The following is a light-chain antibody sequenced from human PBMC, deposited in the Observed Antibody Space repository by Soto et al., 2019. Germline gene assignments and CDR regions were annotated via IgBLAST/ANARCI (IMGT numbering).Light chain of an antibody. CDR2: TTS. V-gene: IGKV1-39*01. CDR3: QQSDSTPWT. Sequence: DIQLTQSPSCVSTRFLDTVSITCRASQSISRNLNWFQQKPGKAPTLLIYTTSTLQSAVPSRFSGSGSGTDFTLTISSLQPEDFATYYCQQSDSTPWTFGQGTKVDIK. J-gene: IGKJ1*01. CDR1: QSISRN.